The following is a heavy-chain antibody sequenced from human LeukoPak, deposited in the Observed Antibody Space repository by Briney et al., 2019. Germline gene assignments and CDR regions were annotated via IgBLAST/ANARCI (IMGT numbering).Heavy chain of an antibody. CDR1: GFTFSTYK. CDR3: ARRRDIVVVPAAYNWFDP. J-gene: IGHJ5*02. V-gene: IGHV3-21*01. Sequence: GGSLRLSCAASGFTFSTYKMSRVRQAPGKGLEWVSSISSSSSYINYADSVKGRFTISRDNAKNSLYLQMNSLRAEDTAVYYCARRRDIVVVPAAYNWFDPWGQGTLVTVSS. D-gene: IGHD2-2*01. CDR2: ISSSSSYI.